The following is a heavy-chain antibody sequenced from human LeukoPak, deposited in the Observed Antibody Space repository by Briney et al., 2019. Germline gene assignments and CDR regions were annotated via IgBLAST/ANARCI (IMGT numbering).Heavy chain of an antibody. CDR1: GGSISSYY. CDR3: ARKREALFDY. CDR2: IYYSGST. D-gene: IGHD1-26*01. V-gene: IGHV4-59*01. J-gene: IGHJ4*02. Sequence: SETLSLTCTVSGGSISSYYWSWIRQPPGKGLEWIGYIYYSGSTNYNPPLKSRVTISVDTSKNQFSLKLSSVTAADTAVYYCARKREALFDYWGQGTLVTVSS.